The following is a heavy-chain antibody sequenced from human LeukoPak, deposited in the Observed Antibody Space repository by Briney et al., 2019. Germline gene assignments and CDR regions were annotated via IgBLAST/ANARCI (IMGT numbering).Heavy chain of an antibody. V-gene: IGHV4-4*07. CDR2: IYTSGST. CDR1: GGSISSYY. Sequence: SETLSLTCTVSGGSISSYYWSWIRQPAGKGLEWIGRIYTSGSTNYNPSLKSRVSISVDTSKSQFSLTLRSVSAADTAVYYCARRPYYYDTSNPAYYYYMDVWGKGTTVTVSS. D-gene: IGHD3-22*01. CDR3: ARRPYYYDTSNPAYYYYMDV. J-gene: IGHJ6*03.